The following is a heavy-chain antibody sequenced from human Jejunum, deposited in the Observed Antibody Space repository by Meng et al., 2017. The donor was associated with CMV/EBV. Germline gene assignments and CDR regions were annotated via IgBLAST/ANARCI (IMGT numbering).Heavy chain of an antibody. Sequence: HAEFVPSGGEEKNPGASVKGSCKASCYTLTNYGITWVRHAPGQGLEWMGWISAYNGNTNSAQTLQGRVTMTTDTSSSTAYMELGSLRSDDTAVYYCARVEVGITSGDYWGQGTLVTVFS. CDR2: ISAYNGNT. CDR3: ARVEVGITSGDY. J-gene: IGHJ4*02. CDR1: CYTLTNYG. D-gene: IGHD1-26*01. V-gene: IGHV1-18*01.